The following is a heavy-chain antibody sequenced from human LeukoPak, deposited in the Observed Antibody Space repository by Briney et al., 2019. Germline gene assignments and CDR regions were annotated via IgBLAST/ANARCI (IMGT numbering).Heavy chain of an antibody. V-gene: IGHV1-69*05. Sequence: SVKVSCKASGGTFSSYAISWVRQAPGQGLEWMGRIIPIFGTANYAQKFQGRVTITTDESTSTAYMELSSQRSEDTAVYYCARDREANWFDPWGQGTLVTVSS. CDR3: ARDREANWFDP. CDR2: IIPIFGTA. J-gene: IGHJ5*02. CDR1: GGTFSSYA.